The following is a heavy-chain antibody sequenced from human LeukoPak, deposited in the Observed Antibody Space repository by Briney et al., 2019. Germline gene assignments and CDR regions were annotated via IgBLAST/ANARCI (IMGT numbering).Heavy chain of an antibody. D-gene: IGHD2-15*01. Sequence: ETLCLTCAVSGYSISSGYYWGWLRQPPGKGLEWIGSVCHSGSTYYNPSLQSRVTIPIDTSKNQLSLKLSSVTAADTALYYCARSEGSFCSGANCHAFDIWGQGAMVTLSP. CDR3: ARSEGSFCSGANCHAFDI. CDR1: GYSISSGYY. V-gene: IGHV4-38-2*01. CDR2: VCHSGST. J-gene: IGHJ3*02.